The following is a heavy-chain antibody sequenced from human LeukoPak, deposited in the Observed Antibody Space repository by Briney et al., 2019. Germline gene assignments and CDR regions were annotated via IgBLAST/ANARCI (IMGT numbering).Heavy chain of an antibody. CDR3: ASSIEMATIARDY. CDR1: GFTFSSYW. Sequence: GGSLRLSCAASGFTFSSYWMSWVRQAPGKGLEWVANIKQDGSEKYYVDSVKGRFTISRDNAKNSLYLQMNSLRAEGTAVYYCASSIEMATIARDYWGQGTLVTVSS. CDR2: IKQDGSEK. D-gene: IGHD5-24*01. V-gene: IGHV3-7*01. J-gene: IGHJ4*02.